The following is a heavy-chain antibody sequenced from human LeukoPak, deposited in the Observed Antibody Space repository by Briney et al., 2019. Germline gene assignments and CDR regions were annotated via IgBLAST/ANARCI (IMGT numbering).Heavy chain of an antibody. V-gene: IGHV1-69*05. CDR1: GGTFSSYA. D-gene: IGHD6-13*01. CDR3: ARSPLSFYSRSWYRWFDP. Sequence: RASVKVSCKASGGTFSSYAISWVRQAPGQGLEWMGGIIPIFGTANYAQKFQGRVTITTDESTSTAYMELSSLRSEDTAVYYRARSPLSFYSRSWYRWFDPWGQGTLVTVSS. J-gene: IGHJ5*02. CDR2: IIPIFGTA.